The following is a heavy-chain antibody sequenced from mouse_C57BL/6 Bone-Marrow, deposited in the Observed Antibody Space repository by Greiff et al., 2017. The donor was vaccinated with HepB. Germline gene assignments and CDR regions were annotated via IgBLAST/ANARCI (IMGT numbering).Heavy chain of an antibody. J-gene: IGHJ1*03. V-gene: IGHV5-6*02. CDR3: ASATTVVASNWYFDV. CDR1: GFTFSSYG. Sequence: DVKLVESGGDLVKPGGSLKLSCAASGFTFSSYGMSWVRQTPDKRLEWVATISSGGSYTYYPDSVKGRFTISRDNAKNTLYLQMSSLKSEDTAMYYCASATTVVASNWYFDVWGTGTTVTVSS. D-gene: IGHD1-1*01. CDR2: ISSGGSYT.